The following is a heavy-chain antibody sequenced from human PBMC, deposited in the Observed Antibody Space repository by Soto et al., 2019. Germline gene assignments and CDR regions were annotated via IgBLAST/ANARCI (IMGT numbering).Heavy chain of an antibody. Sequence: QVQLVESGGGVVQPGRSLRLSCAASGFTFSSYGMHWVRQAPGKGLEWVAVISYDGSNKYYADSVKGRFTISRDNSKNRLYLQMNCLRAEDTAVYYCAKERGGYCPIEYWGQGTLVTVCS. CDR2: ISYDGSNK. D-gene: IGHD2-21*01. V-gene: IGHV3-30*18. CDR3: AKERGGYCPIEY. CDR1: GFTFSSYG. J-gene: IGHJ4*02.